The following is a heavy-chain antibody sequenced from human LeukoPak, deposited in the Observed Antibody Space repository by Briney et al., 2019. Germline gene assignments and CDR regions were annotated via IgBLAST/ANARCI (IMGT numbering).Heavy chain of an antibody. Sequence: GASVKVSCKASGHTFTGYYMHWVRQAPGQGLEWMGWINPNSGGTNYAQKFQGRVTMTRDTSMSTAYMELSRLRSDDTAVYYCARTDSYYYVSSGYFPRYFDYGGQGTLVTVSS. D-gene: IGHD3-22*01. CDR2: INPNSGGT. J-gene: IGHJ4*02. V-gene: IGHV1-2*02. CDR1: GHTFTGYY. CDR3: ARTDSYYYVSSGYFPRYFDY.